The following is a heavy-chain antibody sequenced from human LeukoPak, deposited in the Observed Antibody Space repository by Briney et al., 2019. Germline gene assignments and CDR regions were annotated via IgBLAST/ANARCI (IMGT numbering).Heavy chain of an antibody. CDR1: GYGFSSYW. CDR2: ICPGDSDT. Sequence: GESLKISCKGSGYGFSSYWIGWVRPMPGKGLGYMGFICPGDSDTRYSQSFQGQVTISADKSITTAYLQWSSLKASDTAMYYCARHTTVGGSLRFDYWGQGTLVSVSS. D-gene: IGHD4-23*01. CDR3: ARHTTVGGSLRFDY. J-gene: IGHJ4*02. V-gene: IGHV5-51*01.